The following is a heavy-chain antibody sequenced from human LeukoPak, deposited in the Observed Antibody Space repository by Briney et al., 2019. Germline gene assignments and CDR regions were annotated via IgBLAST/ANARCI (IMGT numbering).Heavy chain of an antibody. D-gene: IGHD6-19*01. CDR3: ARVFPSVAGYYYYGMDV. CDR2: ISAYNGNT. J-gene: IGHJ6*02. V-gene: IGHV1-18*01. CDR1: GYTFTSYG. Sequence: ASVKVSCKASGYTFTSYGISWVRQAPGQGLEWMGWISAYNGNTNYAQKLQGRVTMPTATSTSTAYMELRSLRSDDTAVYYCARVFPSVAGYYYYGMDVWGQGTTVTVSS.